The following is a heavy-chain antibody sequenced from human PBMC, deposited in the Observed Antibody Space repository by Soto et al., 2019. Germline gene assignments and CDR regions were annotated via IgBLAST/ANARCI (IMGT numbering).Heavy chain of an antibody. CDR3: ARAAVATHPMGNY. J-gene: IGHJ4*02. D-gene: IGHD5-12*01. CDR1: GGSISSGDYY. CDR2: IYYSGST. V-gene: IGHV4-30-4*01. Sequence: QVQLQESGPGLVKPSQTLSLTCTVSGGSISSGDYYWSWIRQPPGKGLEWIGYIYYSGSTYYNPSLKSRVTISVDTSKNQISLKLSSATTADTAVYYCARAAVATHPMGNYWGQGTLVTVSS.